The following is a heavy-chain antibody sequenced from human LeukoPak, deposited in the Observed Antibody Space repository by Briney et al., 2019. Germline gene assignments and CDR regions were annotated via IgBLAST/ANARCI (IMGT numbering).Heavy chain of an antibody. J-gene: IGHJ6*04. D-gene: IGHD3-10*01. Sequence: GGSLRLSCAASGFTFSNYAFHWVRQPPGRGLEWAAVISYEGSVTYYADSVKGRFTISRDNSKNTLDLQMNSLRVEDTAVYYCVRDRAPWGGALGGAKGMDVWGEGTTVTVSS. CDR2: ISYEGSVT. CDR1: GFTFSNYA. V-gene: IGHV3-30*04. CDR3: VRDRAPWGGALGGAKGMDV.